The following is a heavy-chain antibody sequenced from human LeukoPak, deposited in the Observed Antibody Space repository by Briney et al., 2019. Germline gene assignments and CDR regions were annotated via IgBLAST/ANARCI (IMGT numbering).Heavy chain of an antibody. D-gene: IGHD6-13*01. CDR2: IRYDGSNK. V-gene: IGHV3-30*02. CDR1: GFTFSSYG. J-gene: IGHJ4*02. Sequence: GGSLRLSCAASGFTFSSYGMHWVRQALGRGLEWVAFIRYDGSNKYYADSVKGRFTISRDNSKNTLYLQMNSLRAEDTAVYYCAKDLIAAAGTNLDYWGQGTLVTVSS. CDR3: AKDLIAAAGTNLDY.